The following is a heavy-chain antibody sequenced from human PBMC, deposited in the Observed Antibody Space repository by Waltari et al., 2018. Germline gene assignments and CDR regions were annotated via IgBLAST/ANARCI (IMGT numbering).Heavy chain of an antibody. Sequence: QLQFQESGPGLVKPSEPLSLTCSFSGGSMSDNYLYWGWIRQPPGRELEWIGSISYGGTTYYNPSLESRVTILEDTAKNQFSLKVRSVTAADTAIYFCARQEAAVSKWCDPWGQGILVTVSS. CDR3: ARQEAAVSKWCDP. J-gene: IGHJ5*02. D-gene: IGHD2-15*01. CDR2: ISYGGTT. V-gene: IGHV4-39*01. CDR1: GGSMSDNYLY.